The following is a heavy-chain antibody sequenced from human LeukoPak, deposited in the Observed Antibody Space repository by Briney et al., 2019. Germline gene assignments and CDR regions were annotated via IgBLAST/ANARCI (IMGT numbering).Heavy chain of an antibody. V-gene: IGHV3-30*18. J-gene: IGHJ4*02. Sequence: GGSLRLSCAASGFTFSSYGMHWVRQAPGKGLEWVAVISYDGSNKYYADSVKGRFTISRDNSKNTLYLQMNSLRAEDTAVYYCAKNQGSRSYYKDWGQGTLVTVSS. D-gene: IGHD3-10*01. CDR2: ISYDGSNK. CDR3: AKNQGSRSYYKD. CDR1: GFTFSSYG.